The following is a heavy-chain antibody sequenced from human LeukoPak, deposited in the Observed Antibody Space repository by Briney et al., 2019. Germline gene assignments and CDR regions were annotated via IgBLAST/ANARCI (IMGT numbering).Heavy chain of an antibody. V-gene: IGHV1-2*02. Sequence: GASVKVSCMASRDTVTGYNMHWVPHAHRQKLEGMGWINPDSGGTNYAQKFQGRVTMTRDTSITPAYMELSRRSSDATAVHYCARARLAAAGATNTFDPWGPGTLVTVSS. CDR2: INPDSGGT. D-gene: IGHD6-13*01. CDR1: RDTVTGYN. J-gene: IGHJ5*02. CDR3: ARARLAAAGATNTFDP.